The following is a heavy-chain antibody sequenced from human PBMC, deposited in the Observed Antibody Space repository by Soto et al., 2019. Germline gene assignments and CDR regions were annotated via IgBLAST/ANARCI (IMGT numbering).Heavy chain of an antibody. J-gene: IGHJ2*01. CDR3: ARRHSGWYFDL. D-gene: IGHD2-15*01. CDR1: GFTFSSYA. CDR2: ISGSGDST. Sequence: EVQLLESGGGLVQPGGSLRLSCAASGFTFSSYAMNWVRQAPGKGLQWVSVISGSGDSTYYADSVKGRFTISRDNSKNTLYLQMNSLRAEDTAVYYCARRHSGWYFDLWGRGTLVTVSS. V-gene: IGHV3-23*01.